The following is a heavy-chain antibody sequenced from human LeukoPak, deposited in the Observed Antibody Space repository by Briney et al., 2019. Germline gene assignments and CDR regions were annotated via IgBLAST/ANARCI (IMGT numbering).Heavy chain of an antibody. CDR2: INPNSGGT. Sequence: ASVTLSCNASGYTCTGYCMHWVRQAPGQGLGWMGWINPNSGGTNYAQKFQGRVTVIRVTSIRTANTEPRRLRSDATAVYYWGSTYLDILTRYYPFVYWGEGSLVTVSS. J-gene: IGHJ4*02. V-gene: IGHV1-2*02. CDR3: GSTYLDILTRYYPFVY. D-gene: IGHD3-9*01. CDR1: GYTCTGYC.